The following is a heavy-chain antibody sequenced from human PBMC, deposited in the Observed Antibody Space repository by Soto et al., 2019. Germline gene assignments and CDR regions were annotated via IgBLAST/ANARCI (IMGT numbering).Heavy chain of an antibody. CDR2: IYYSGST. V-gene: IGHV4-59*01. Sequence: PSETLSLTCTVSGGSISSYYWSWIRQPPGKGLEWIGYIYYSGSTNYNPSLKSRVTISVDTSKNQFSLKLSSVTAADTAVYYCARGTSIAADGHYYYYGMDVWGQGTTVTVSS. J-gene: IGHJ6*02. CDR1: GGSISSYY. CDR3: ARGTSIAADGHYYYYGMDV. D-gene: IGHD6-13*01.